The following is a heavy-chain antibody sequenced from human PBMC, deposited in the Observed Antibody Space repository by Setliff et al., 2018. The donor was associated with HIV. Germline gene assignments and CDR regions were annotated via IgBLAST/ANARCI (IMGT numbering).Heavy chain of an antibody. D-gene: IGHD4-17*01. V-gene: IGHV1-3*01. CDR1: GYTFTNYA. J-gene: IGHJ4*02. CDR2: INAGTGNT. CDR3: ARTVNDYGDYYFDY. Sequence: ASVKVSCKASGYTFTNYAIHWVRQAPGQGLEWMGWINAGTGNTKYSQNFQGRVTFSRDTSASTAYMELSSLRSEDTAVYYCARTVNDYGDYYFDYWGQGTLVTVSS.